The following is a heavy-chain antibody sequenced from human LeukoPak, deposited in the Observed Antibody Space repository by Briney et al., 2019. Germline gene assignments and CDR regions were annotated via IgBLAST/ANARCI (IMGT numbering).Heavy chain of an antibody. J-gene: IGHJ4*02. Sequence: ASVKVSCKASGYTFTSYYMHWVRQAPGQGLEWMGIINPSGGSTSYAQKFQGRVTITRDTSASTAYMELSSLRSEDTAVYYCARDASYGVFDYWGQGTLVTVSS. CDR3: ARDASYGVFDY. D-gene: IGHD4-17*01. CDR1: GYTFTSYY. CDR2: INPSGGST. V-gene: IGHV1-46*01.